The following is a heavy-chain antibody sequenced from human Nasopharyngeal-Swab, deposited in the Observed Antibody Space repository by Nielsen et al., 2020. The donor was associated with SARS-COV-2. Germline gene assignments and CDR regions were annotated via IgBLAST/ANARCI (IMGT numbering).Heavy chain of an antibody. Sequence: SVKVSCKASGGTFSSYAISWARQAPGQGLEWMGGIIPIFGTANYAQKFQGRVTITADESTSTAYMELSSLRSEDTAVYYCASNVEGSSGSYYYYGMDVWGQGTTVTVSS. CDR1: GGTFSSYA. D-gene: IGHD3-10*01. CDR3: ASNVEGSSGSYYYYGMDV. J-gene: IGHJ6*02. CDR2: IIPIFGTA. V-gene: IGHV1-69*13.